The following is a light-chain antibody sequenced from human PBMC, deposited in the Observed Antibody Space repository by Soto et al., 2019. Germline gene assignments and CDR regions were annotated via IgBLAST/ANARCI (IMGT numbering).Light chain of an antibody. CDR2: FAS. CDR3: QQSYSTPWT. J-gene: IGKJ1*01. CDR1: QSISGF. Sequence: DIQMTQSPSSLSASVGDRVTITCRASQSISGFLNWYQQKPGKAPKLLMYFASILESGVPSTFSGSGSGTDFTLTINNLQPEDFATYYCQQSYSTPWTFGQGTKVEIK. V-gene: IGKV1-39*01.